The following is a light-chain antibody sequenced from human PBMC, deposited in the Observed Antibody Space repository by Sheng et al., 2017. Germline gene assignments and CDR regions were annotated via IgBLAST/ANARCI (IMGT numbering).Light chain of an antibody. J-gene: IGKJ4*01. CDR1: QGIGSS. Sequence: AIQLTQSPSSLSAFVGDRVSLTCRASQGIGSSLAWYQQNPGEPPNLLIYDASTLESGVPSRFSGSGSGTDFTLTISSLQPEDFATYYCQQFFDYPLTFGGGTKVELK. V-gene: IGKV1D-13*01. CDR3: QQFFDYPLT. CDR2: DAS.